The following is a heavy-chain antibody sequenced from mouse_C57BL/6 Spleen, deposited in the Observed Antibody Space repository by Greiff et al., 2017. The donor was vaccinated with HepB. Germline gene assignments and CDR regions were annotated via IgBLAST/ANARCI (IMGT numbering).Heavy chain of an antibody. D-gene: IGHD2-1*01. J-gene: IGHJ4*01. CDR2: IRNKANGYTT. CDR3: ARSSYGNPYYYAMDY. CDR1: GFTFTDYY. Sequence: EVKLMESGGGLVQPGGSLSLSCAASGFTFTDYYMSWVRQPPGKALEWLGFIRNKANGYTTEYSASVKGRFTISRDNSQSILYLQMNALRAEDSATYYCARSSYGNPYYYAMDYWGQGTSVTVSS. V-gene: IGHV7-3*01.